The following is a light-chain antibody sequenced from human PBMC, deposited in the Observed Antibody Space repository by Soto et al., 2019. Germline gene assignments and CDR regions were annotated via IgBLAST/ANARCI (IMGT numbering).Light chain of an antibody. V-gene: IGLV1-36*01. CDR3: ASWDDSLNGRV. CDR2: YDD. Sequence: QSVLTQPPSVSEAPRQRVTISCSGSSSNIGNNAVNWYQQLPGKAPKLLIYYDDLLPSGVSDRFSGSKSGTSASLAISGLEADDEAYYYCASWDDSLNGRVFGTGTKLTVL. CDR1: SSNIGNNA. J-gene: IGLJ1*01.